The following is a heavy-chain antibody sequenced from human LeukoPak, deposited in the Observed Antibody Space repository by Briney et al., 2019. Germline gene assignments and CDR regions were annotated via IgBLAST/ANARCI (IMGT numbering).Heavy chain of an antibody. Sequence: GGSLRLSCAASGFTFSSHWMSWVRQAPGKGPEWVANIKQDGSQKYYVDSVKGRFTISRDNAKNSLYLQMNSLGAEGTAVYYCARDRREQWLSVDYWGQGTLVTVSS. CDR2: IKQDGSQK. CDR1: GFTFSSHW. V-gene: IGHV3-7*03. CDR3: ARDRREQWLSVDY. D-gene: IGHD6-19*01. J-gene: IGHJ4*02.